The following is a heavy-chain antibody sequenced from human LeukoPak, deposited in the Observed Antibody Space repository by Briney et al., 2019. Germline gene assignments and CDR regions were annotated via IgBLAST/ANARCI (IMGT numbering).Heavy chain of an antibody. J-gene: IGHJ6*03. CDR2: ISGSGGTT. Sequence: GGSLRLSCAASGFTFSSSAMSWVRQAPGKGLEWVSGISGSGGTTHYADSVKGRFTISRDNSKSTLYLQMNSLRAEDTAVYFCAKGSKAVLFTRDHYMDVWGKGTTVTISS. CDR3: AKGSKAVLFTRDHYMDV. CDR1: GFTFSSSA. D-gene: IGHD6-19*01. V-gene: IGHV3-23*01.